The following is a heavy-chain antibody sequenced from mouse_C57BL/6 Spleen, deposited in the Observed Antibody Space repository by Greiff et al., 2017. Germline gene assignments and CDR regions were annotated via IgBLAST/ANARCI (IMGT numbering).Heavy chain of an antibody. D-gene: IGHD2-3*01. CDR1: GFSLTSYG. Sequence: VKLMESGPGLVQPSQSLSITCTVSGFSLTSYGVHWVRQSPGKGLEWLGVIWSGGSTDYNAAFISRLSISKDNSKSQVFFKMNSLQADDTAIYYCARNRDDGYFYARDYWGQGTSVTVSS. J-gene: IGHJ4*01. V-gene: IGHV2-2*01. CDR3: ARNRDDGYFYARDY. CDR2: IWSGGST.